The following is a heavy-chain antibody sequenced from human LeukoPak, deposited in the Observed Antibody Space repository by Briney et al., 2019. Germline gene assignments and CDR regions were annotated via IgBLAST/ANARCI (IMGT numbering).Heavy chain of an antibody. D-gene: IGHD6-13*01. Sequence: PGGSLRLSCAASGFTFSSYAMSWVRQAPGKGLEWVSAISGSGGSTYYADSVRGRFAISRDNSKNTLYLQMSSLRAEDTAVYCCVTEEQQLDNGYWGQGTLVTVSS. CDR3: VTEEQQLDNGY. CDR1: GFTFSSYA. V-gene: IGHV3-23*01. J-gene: IGHJ4*02. CDR2: ISGSGGST.